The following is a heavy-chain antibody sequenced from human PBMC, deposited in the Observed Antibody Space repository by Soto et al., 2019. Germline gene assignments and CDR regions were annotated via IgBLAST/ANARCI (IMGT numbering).Heavy chain of an antibody. Sequence: GASVKVSGKASGYTFTGYYMHWVRQAPGQGLEWMGWINPNSGGTNYAQKFQGWVTMTRDTSISTAYMELSRLRSDDTAVYYCARDRAYYFDYWGQGTLVTVSS. CDR1: GYTFTGYY. V-gene: IGHV1-2*04. J-gene: IGHJ4*02. CDR2: INPNSGGT. CDR3: ARDRAYYFDY.